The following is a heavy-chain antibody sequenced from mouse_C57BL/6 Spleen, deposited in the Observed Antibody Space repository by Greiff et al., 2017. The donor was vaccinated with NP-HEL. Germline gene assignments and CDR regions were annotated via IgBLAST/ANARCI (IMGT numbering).Heavy chain of an antibody. D-gene: IGHD1-1*01. J-gene: IGHJ3*01. CDR1: GYTFTDYE. Sequence: QVQLQQSGAELVRPGASVTLSCKASGYTFTDYEMHWVKQTPVHGLEWIGAIDPETGGTAYNQKFKGKAILTADKSSSTAYMELRSLTSEDSAVYYCTRCSSYEAWFAYWGQGTLVTVSA. CDR3: TRCSSYEAWFAY. V-gene: IGHV1-15*01. CDR2: IDPETGGT.